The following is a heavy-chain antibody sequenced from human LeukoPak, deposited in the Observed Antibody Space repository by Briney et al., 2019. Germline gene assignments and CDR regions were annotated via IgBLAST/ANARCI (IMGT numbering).Heavy chain of an antibody. CDR1: GFTFNSYS. J-gene: IGHJ5*02. CDR3: ARVYSTIFGVVRNWFDP. D-gene: IGHD3-3*01. V-gene: IGHV3-21*01. CDR2: ISSSSSYI. Sequence: PGGSLRLSCAASGFTFNSYSMNWVRQAPGKGLEWVSSISSSSSYIYYADSVKGRFTISRDNAKNSLYLQMNSLRAEDTAVYYCARVYSTIFGVVRNWFDPWGQGTLVTVSS.